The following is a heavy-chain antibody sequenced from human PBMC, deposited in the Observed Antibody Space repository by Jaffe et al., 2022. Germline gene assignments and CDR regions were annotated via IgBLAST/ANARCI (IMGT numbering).Heavy chain of an antibody. J-gene: IGHJ4*02. Sequence: EVQLVESGGGLVQPGRSLRLSCAASGFTFDDYAMHWVRQAPGKGLEWVSGISWNSGSIGYADSVKGRFTISRDNAKNSLYLQMNSLRAEDTALYYCAKDMGGGLDGYFDYWGQGTLVTVSS. CDR1: GFTFDDYA. V-gene: IGHV3-9*01. CDR3: AKDMGGGLDGYFDY. D-gene: IGHD3-16*01. CDR2: ISWNSGSI.